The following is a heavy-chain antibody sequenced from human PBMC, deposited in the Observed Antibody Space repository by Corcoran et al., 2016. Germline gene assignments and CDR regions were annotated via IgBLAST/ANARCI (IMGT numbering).Heavy chain of an antibody. CDR1: GGSISSSSYY. D-gene: IGHD1-26*01. CDR3: AGDLVGATNDAFDI. V-gene: IGHV4-39*07. Sequence: QPQLQESGPGLVKPSEPLSLTCTVPGGSISSSSYYWGWIRQPPGEELEWIGSIYYSGSTYYNPSLKSRVTISLDTSKNQFSLKLSSVTAADTAVYYCAGDLVGATNDAFDIWGQGTLVTVSS. CDR2: IYYSGST. J-gene: IGHJ3*02.